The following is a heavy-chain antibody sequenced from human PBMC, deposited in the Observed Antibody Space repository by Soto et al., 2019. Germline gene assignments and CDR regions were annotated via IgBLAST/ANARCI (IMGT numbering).Heavy chain of an antibody. Sequence: QVQLQESRPGLVKPSQTLSLTCTVSGGSITSGASYWSWIRQPPGKGLEWIGYISYTGDTYYSPSLTGRVTVSVDTSDNQFSLRLRSVTAADTAVYYCARGGPATVAASDWGQGTLVTVSS. D-gene: IGHD6-19*01. CDR1: GGSITSGASY. V-gene: IGHV4-30-4*01. CDR3: ARGGPATVAASD. J-gene: IGHJ4*02. CDR2: ISYTGDT.